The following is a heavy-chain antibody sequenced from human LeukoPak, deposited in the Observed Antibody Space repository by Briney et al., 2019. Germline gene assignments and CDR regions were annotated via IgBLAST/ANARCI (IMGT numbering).Heavy chain of an antibody. J-gene: IGHJ6*03. Sequence: ASVKVSCKASGYTFTGYYMHWVRQAPGQGLEWMGWINPNSGGTNYAQKFQGRVTMTRDTSISTAYMELSRLRSDDTAVYYCARAGDSSGYYVYYYYYIDVWGKGTTVTVSS. CDR3: ARAGDSSGYYVYYYYYIDV. CDR2: INPNSGGT. CDR1: GYTFTGYY. D-gene: IGHD3-22*01. V-gene: IGHV1-2*02.